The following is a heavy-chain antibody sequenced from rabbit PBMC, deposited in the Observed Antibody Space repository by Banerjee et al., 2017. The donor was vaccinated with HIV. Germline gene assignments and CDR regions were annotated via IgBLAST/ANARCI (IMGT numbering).Heavy chain of an antibody. J-gene: IGHJ4*01. CDR1: GFDFSRYS. CDR3: VRDQAGDADYGPYYLNL. V-gene: IGHV1S40*01. Sequence: QELVESGGGLVQPGESLKVSCKASGFDFSRYSINWVRQAPGKGLEWIACTAGGRSGFTYYASWAKGRFTITKASSTTVTLQMTSLTAADTATYFCVRDQAGDADYGPYYLNLWGQGTLVTVS. D-gene: IGHD2-1*01. CDR2: TAGGRSGFT.